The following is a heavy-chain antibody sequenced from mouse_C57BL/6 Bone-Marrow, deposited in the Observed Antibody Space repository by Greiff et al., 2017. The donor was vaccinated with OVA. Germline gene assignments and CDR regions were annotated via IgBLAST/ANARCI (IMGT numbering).Heavy chain of an antibody. J-gene: IGHJ2*01. D-gene: IGHD1-1*01. V-gene: IGHV1-64*01. CDR3: ARGTVVATDY. CDR2: IHPNSGST. Sequence: QVQLQQPGAELVKPGASVKLSCKASGYTFTSYWMHWVKQRPGQGLEWIGMIHPNSGSTNYNEKFKSNATLTVDKSSSTAYMQLSSLTSEDSAVYYCARGTVVATDYWGQGTTLTVSA. CDR1: GYTFTSYW.